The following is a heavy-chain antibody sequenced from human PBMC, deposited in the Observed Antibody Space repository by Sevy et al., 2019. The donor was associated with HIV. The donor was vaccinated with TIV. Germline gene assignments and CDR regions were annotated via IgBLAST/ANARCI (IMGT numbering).Heavy chain of an antibody. J-gene: IGHJ6*04. CDR3: ARDWGGFGSMDV. CDR2: IKQDGSEK. Sequence: GGSLRLSCAASGFTFSSYWMSWVRQAPGKGLEWVANIKQDGSEKYYVDSGKGRFTISRNNAKNSLYLQRNSLRAEDTAVYYCARDWGGFGSMDVWGKGTTVTVSS. V-gene: IGHV3-7*03. D-gene: IGHD2-21*01. CDR1: GFTFSSYW.